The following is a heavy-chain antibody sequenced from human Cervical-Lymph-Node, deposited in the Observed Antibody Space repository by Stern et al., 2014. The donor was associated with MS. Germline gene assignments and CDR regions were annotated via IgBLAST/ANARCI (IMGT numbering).Heavy chain of an antibody. CDR1: GYTFTSYY. D-gene: IGHD6-19*01. CDR2: INPSGGSK. J-gene: IGHJ6*02. Sequence: QMQLVQSGAEVKKPGASVKVSCKASGYTFTSYYMHWVRKAPGQGLEWMGIINPSGGSKSYAQKFQGRVTMIRDTSTSTVYMELSSLRSEDTAVYYCAREVAGHRLGMMDVWGQGTTVTVSS. CDR3: AREVAGHRLGMMDV. V-gene: IGHV1-46*01.